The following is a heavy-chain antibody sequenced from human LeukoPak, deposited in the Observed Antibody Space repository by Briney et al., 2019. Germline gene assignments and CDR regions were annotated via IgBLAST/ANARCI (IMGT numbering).Heavy chain of an antibody. V-gene: IGHV3-23*01. J-gene: IGHJ6*02. CDR3: AKVSVWSGYYSGMDV. D-gene: IGHD3-3*01. Sequence: GGSLRLSCAASGFTFSSYAMSWVRQAPGKGLEWVSAISGSGGSTYYADSVKGRFTISRDNSKNTLYLQMNSLRAEDTAVYYCAKVSVWSGYYSGMDVWGQGTTVTVSS. CDR1: GFTFSSYA. CDR2: ISGSGGST.